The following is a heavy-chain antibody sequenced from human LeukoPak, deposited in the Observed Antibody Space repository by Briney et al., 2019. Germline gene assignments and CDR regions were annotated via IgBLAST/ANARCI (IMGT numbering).Heavy chain of an antibody. CDR2: INHSGST. D-gene: IGHD3-3*01. J-gene: IGHJ6*03. V-gene: IGHV4-34*01. Sequence: SETLSLTCAVYGGSFSGYYWSWIRQPPGKGLDWIGEINHSGSTNYNPSLKSRVTISVDTSKNQFSLKLSSVTAADTAVYYCARGRYYDFWSGYSYYYYYMDVWGKGTTVTVSS. CDR1: GGSFSGYY. CDR3: ARGRYYDFWSGYSYYYYYMDV.